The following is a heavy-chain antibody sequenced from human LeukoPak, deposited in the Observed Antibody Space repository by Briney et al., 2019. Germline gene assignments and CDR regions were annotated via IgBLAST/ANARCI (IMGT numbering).Heavy chain of an antibody. CDR2: INWSGGST. V-gene: IGHV3-20*04. D-gene: IGHD3-3*01. CDR1: GFTFDDYG. CDR3: ARKDRVVEGLDY. Sequence: PGGSLRLSCAASGFTFDDYGMSWVRQAPGKGLEWVSGINWSGGSTGYADSVKGRFTISRDNAKNSLYLQMNSPRAEDTALYYCARKDRVVEGLDYWGQGTLVTVSS. J-gene: IGHJ4*02.